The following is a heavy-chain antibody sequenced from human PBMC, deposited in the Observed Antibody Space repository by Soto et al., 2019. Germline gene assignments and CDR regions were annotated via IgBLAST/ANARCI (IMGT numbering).Heavy chain of an antibody. CDR1: GGSISNYY. J-gene: IGHJ6*02. CDR3: ARDRVSSGDYGMDV. Sequence: QVQMQESGPGLVKPSETLSLTCTVSGGSISNYYWNWLRQPPGKGLEWIGYIYYSGSTKYNPSFKIRVTISLDTSKNQFSLKLNSVSAADTAVYYCARDRVSSGDYGMDVWGQGTTVTVSS. D-gene: IGHD6-25*01. V-gene: IGHV4-59*01. CDR2: IYYSGST.